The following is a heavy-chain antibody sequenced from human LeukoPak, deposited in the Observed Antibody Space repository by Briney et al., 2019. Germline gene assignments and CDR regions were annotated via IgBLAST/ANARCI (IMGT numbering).Heavy chain of an antibody. Sequence: GGSLRLSCVASGFTFSNYAMNWVRQAPGKGLEWLSYISGNTTTMYYADSVKGRFSISRNNANNSLYLQMNSLRAEDTAVYYCARAGGYTYGYRDYWGQGILVTVSS. CDR1: GFTFSNYA. CDR3: ARAGGYTYGYRDY. D-gene: IGHD5-18*01. V-gene: IGHV3-48*01. J-gene: IGHJ4*02. CDR2: ISGNTTTM.